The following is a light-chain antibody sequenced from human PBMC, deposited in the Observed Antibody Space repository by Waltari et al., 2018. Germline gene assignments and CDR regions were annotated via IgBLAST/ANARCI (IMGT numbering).Light chain of an antibody. V-gene: IGLV4-69*01. J-gene: IGLJ2*01. CDR2: VNSDGSH. CDR3: QTWGTGPRV. Sequence: QVVLTQSPSASASLGASVKLTCTLSRGHSSYAIAWHQQQPEKGTRYLMKVNSDGSHNKGDGIPERFSGSSSGAERYLTISGLQSEDEADYYCQTWGTGPRVFGGGTKLTVL. CDR1: RGHSSYA.